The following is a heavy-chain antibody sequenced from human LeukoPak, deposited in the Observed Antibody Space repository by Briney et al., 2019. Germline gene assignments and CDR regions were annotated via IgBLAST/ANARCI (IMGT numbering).Heavy chain of an antibody. Sequence: GGSLRLSCAASGFTFSSYWMSWVRQAPGKGLEWVANIKQDGSEKYYVDSVKGRFTISGDNSKNTLYLQMNSLRAEDTAVYYCARGGRGYYYFAFGIWGQGTMVTVSS. CDR3: ARGGRGYYYFAFGI. V-gene: IGHV3-7*01. CDR1: GFTFSSYW. J-gene: IGHJ3*02. CDR2: IKQDGSEK. D-gene: IGHD3-22*01.